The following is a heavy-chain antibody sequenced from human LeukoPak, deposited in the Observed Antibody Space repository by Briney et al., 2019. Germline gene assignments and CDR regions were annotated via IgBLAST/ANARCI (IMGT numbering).Heavy chain of an antibody. CDR2: INPNSGGT. D-gene: IGHD3-16*01. V-gene: IGHV1-2*02. CDR3: ARLGGAGHYFDY. CDR1: GYTFTSYG. J-gene: IGHJ4*02. Sequence: ASVKVSCKASGYTFTSYGISWVRQAPGQGLEWMGWINPNSGGTNYAQKFQGRVTMTRDTSISTAYMELSRLRFDDTAVYYCARLGGAGHYFDYWGQGTLVTVSS.